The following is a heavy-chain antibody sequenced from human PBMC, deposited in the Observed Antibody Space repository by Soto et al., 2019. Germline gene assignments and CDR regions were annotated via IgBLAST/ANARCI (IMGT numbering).Heavy chain of an antibody. CDR1: GFTFSSYA. D-gene: IGHD3-22*01. CDR3: AKDQNPVVVVITRDVFDY. V-gene: IGHV3-23*01. Sequence: GGSLRLSCAASGFTFSSYAMSWVRQAPGKGLEWVSAISGSGGSTYYADSVKGRFTISRDNSKNTLYLQMNSLRAEDTAVYYCAKDQNPVVVVITRDVFDYWGQGTLVTVSS. J-gene: IGHJ4*02. CDR2: ISGSGGST.